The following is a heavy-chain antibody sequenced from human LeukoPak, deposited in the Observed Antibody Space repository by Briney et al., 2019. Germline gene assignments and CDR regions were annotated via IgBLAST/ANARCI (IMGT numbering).Heavy chain of an antibody. D-gene: IGHD2-15*01. CDR2: IYYSGST. CDR1: GGSVSSGSYY. CDR3: ARDRYCSGGSCYRGDAFDI. Sequence: SETLSLTCTVSGGSVSSGSYYWSWIRQPPGKGLEWIGDIYYSGSTNYNPSLKSRVTISVDTSKNQFSLKLSSVTAADTAVYYCARDRYCSGGSCYRGDAFDIWGQGTMLTVSS. V-gene: IGHV4-61*01. J-gene: IGHJ3*02.